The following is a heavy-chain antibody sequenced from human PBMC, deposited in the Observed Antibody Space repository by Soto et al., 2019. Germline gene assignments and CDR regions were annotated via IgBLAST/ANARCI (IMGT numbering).Heavy chain of an antibody. V-gene: IGHV3-48*01. J-gene: IGHJ6*03. CDR1: GFTFSNYN. CDR3: ARGAGYYYYYMDV. Sequence: GGSLRLSCAASGFTFSNYNINWVRQAPGKGLEWVSYISSSSETIYYGDSVKGRFTVSRDNAKNSLYLQMSSLRAEDTAVYYCARGAGYYYYYMDVWGKGTTVTVSS. CDR2: ISSSSETI.